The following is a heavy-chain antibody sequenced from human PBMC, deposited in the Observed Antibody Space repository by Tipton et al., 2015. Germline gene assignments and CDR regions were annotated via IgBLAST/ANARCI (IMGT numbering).Heavy chain of an antibody. D-gene: IGHD3-16*02. V-gene: IGHV4-30-4*01. J-gene: IGHJ5*01. CDR3: DRGGGDDYIWGSSRFDS. Sequence: TLSLTCTVSVVSITTGDYYWSWIRQPPGKGLEWIGHIAYNGSTCCNPSLKSLLTTSIDTSKNQFSLNLTAVTAADTAMYYCDRGGGDDYIWGSSRFDSWGQGILVTVSS. CDR1: VVSITTGDYY. CDR2: IAYNGST.